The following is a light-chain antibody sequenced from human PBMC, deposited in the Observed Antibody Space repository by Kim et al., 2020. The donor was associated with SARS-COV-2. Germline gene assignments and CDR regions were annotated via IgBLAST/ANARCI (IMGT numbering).Light chain of an antibody. J-gene: IGLJ2*01. CDR2: QDN. V-gene: IGLV3-1*01. Sequence: VTPVQTASITCSGDKLGDKYAFWYQQKPGQSPVLIIYQDNKRPSGIPERFSGSNSANTATLTISGTQAMDEADYYCQAWDRSTAVFGGGTQLTVL. CDR1: KLGDKY. CDR3: QAWDRSTAV.